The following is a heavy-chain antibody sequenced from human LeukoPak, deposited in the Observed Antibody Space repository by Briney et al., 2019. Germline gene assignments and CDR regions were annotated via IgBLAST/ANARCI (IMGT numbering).Heavy chain of an antibody. D-gene: IGHD4-17*01. CDR1: GITFRSYG. J-gene: IGHJ5*02. CDR2: ISYDGSHK. V-gene: IGHV3-30*18. CDR3: AKGARGDTVTSIVGLNWFDP. Sequence: GGSLRLSCAASGITFRSYGMHWVRQAPGKGLEWVAVISYDGSHKYYADSVKGRFSISRDNFKNTLYLQMNSLRADDTAVYYCAKGARGDTVTSIVGLNWFDPWGQGTLVTVSS.